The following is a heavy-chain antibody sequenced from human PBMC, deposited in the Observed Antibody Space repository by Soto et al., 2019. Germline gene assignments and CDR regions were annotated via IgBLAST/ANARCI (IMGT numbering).Heavy chain of an antibody. J-gene: IGHJ4*02. V-gene: IGHV4-34*01. CDR2: INHSGST. CDR1: GGSFSGYY. Sequence: SETLSLTCAVYGGSFSGYYWSWIRQPPGKGLEWIGEINHSGSTNYNPSLKSRVTISVDTSKNQFSLKLSSVTAADTAVYYCARGALRGYSYGQSDYWGQGTLVTAPQ. D-gene: IGHD5-18*01. CDR3: ARGALRGYSYGQSDY.